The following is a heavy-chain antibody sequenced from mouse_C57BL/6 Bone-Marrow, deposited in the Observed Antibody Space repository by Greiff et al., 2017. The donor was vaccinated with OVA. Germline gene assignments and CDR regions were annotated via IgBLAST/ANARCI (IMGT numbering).Heavy chain of an antibody. CDR1: GYTFTSYT. CDR2: INPSSGYT. V-gene: IGHV1-4*01. CDR3: ARSGYFDY. Sequence: VMLVESGAELARPGASVKMSCKASGYTFTSYTMHWVKQRPGQGLEWIGYINPSSGYTKYNQKFKDKATLTADKASSTAYMQLSSLTSEDSAVYYCARSGYFDYWGQGTTLTVSS. J-gene: IGHJ2*01. D-gene: IGHD3-2*02.